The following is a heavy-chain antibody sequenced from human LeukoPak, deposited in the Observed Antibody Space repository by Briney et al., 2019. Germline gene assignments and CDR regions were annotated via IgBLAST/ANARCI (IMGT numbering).Heavy chain of an antibody. CDR1: GFTFSSYD. CDR3: AGTGYSSSWFWRDDAFDI. CDR2: ISYDGSNK. Sequence: GGSLRLSCAASGFTFSSYDMHWVRQAPGQGLEWVAVISYDGSNKYYADSVKGRFTISRDNSKNTLYLQMNSLRAEDTAVYYCAGTGYSSSWFWRDDAFDIWGQGTMVTVSS. V-gene: IGHV3-30*04. J-gene: IGHJ3*02. D-gene: IGHD6-13*01.